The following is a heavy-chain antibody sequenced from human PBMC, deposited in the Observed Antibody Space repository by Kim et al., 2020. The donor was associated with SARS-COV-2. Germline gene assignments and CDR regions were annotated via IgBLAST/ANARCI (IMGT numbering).Heavy chain of an antibody. CDR2: TYYRSKWYN. D-gene: IGHD6-13*01. CDR3: ARDRGRSSWRDYYYYGMDV. Sequence: SQTLSLTCAISGDSVSSNSAAWNWIRQSPSRGLEWLGRTYYRSKWYNDYAVSVKSRITINPDTSKNQFSLQLNSVTPEDTAVYYCARDRGRSSWRDYYYYGMDVWGQGTTVTVSS. V-gene: IGHV6-1*01. CDR1: GDSVSSNSAA. J-gene: IGHJ6*02.